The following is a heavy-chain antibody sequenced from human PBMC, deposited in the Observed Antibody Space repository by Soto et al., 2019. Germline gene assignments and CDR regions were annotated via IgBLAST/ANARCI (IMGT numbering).Heavy chain of an antibody. V-gene: IGHV3-30*03. D-gene: IGHD4-4*01. CDR2: ISYDGNNK. J-gene: IGHJ4*03. CDR3: ARGPSYSASYFDY. CDR1: EFTFSNYA. Sequence: GGSLRLSCAASEFTFSNYAMHWVRQPPGKGLQWLAVISYDGNNKYYADSVEGRFTISRDNSKNTVYLQMNSLRLEDTSVYYCARGPSYSASYFDYWGQGTTVTVSS.